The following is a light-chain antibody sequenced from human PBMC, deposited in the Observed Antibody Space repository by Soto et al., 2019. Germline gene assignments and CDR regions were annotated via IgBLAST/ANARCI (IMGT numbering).Light chain of an antibody. Sequence: QSALTQPASVSGSPEQSITISCTGTSSDVGGYNYVSWYQQYPGKAPKLMIYEVSNRPSGVSNRFSGSKSGNTASLTISGLQAEDEADYYCSSYTSSSTQVFGTGTKLTVL. CDR3: SSYTSSSTQV. J-gene: IGLJ1*01. CDR1: SSDVGGYNY. CDR2: EVS. V-gene: IGLV2-14*01.